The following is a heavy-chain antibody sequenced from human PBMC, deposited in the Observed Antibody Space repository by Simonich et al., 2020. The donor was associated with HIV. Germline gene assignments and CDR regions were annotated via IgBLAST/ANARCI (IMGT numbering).Heavy chain of an antibody. D-gene: IGHD1-26*01. CDR3: ARSYSGSYYDY. V-gene: IGHV1-18*01. CDR2: ISAYNGNT. J-gene: IGHJ4*02. CDR1: GYTLTELS. Sequence: QVQLVQSGAEVKKPGASVKVSCKVSGYTLTELSMHWVRQAPGKGLEWVGWISAYNGNTNYAQKLQGRVTMTTDTSTSTAYMELRSLRSDDTAVYYCARSYSGSYYDYWGQGTLVTVSS.